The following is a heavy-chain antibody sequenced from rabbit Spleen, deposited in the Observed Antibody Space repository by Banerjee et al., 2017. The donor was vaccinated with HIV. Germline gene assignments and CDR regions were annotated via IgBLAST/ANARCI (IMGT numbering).Heavy chain of an antibody. J-gene: IGHJ4*01. D-gene: IGHD4-2*01. Sequence: QEHLEESGGDLVKPEGSLTLTCTASGFDFSSNTMYWVRQAPGKGLEYIGYISYDGSTYYASWAKGRFTISKTSSTTVTLQMTSLTAADTATYFCARTTGSVFYGLRLWGPGTLVTVS. CDR2: ISYDGST. CDR1: GFDFSSNT. CDR3: ARTTGSVFYGLRL. V-gene: IGHV1S45*01.